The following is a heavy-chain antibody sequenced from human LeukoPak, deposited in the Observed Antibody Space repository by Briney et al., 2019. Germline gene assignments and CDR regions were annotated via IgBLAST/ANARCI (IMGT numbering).Heavy chain of an antibody. CDR2: IIPIFGIA. CDR1: GGTFSSYA. J-gene: IGHJ4*02. V-gene: IGHV1-69*17. D-gene: IGHD1-26*01. CDR3: ARGARVSGSPLVNYFDY. Sequence: SVKVSCKASGGTFSSYAISWVRQAPGQGLEWMGGIIPIFGIANYAQKFQGRVTITAGKSTSTAYMELSSLRSEDTAVYYCARGARVSGSPLVNYFDYWGQGTLVTVSS.